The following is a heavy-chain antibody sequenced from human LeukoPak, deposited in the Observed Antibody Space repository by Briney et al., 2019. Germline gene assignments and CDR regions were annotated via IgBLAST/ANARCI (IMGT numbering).Heavy chain of an antibody. D-gene: IGHD3-22*01. Sequence: PSETLSLTCAVSGGSISSGGYSWSWIRQPPGKGLEWIGYIYHSGSTYYNPSLKSRVTISVDRSKNQSSLKLSSVTAADTAVYYCARAVGWESDSSGYYYDYWGQGTLVTVSS. CDR3: ARAVGWESDSSGYYYDY. CDR1: GGSISSGGYS. J-gene: IGHJ4*02. V-gene: IGHV4-30-2*01. CDR2: IYHSGST.